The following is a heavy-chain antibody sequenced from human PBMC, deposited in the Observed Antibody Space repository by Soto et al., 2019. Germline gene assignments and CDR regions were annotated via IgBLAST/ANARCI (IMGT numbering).Heavy chain of an antibody. Sequence: QVQLVQSGAEVKKPGSSVKVSCEAPGGTFDHAAITWVRQAPGQGLEWVGGINPMFNSTHYAQNFQGRVTITADAVTSTAFMELRGLTSDDTAVYYCARQIFAADYWGQGTLLVVSS. CDR3: ARQIFAADY. V-gene: IGHV1-69*01. CDR2: INPMFNST. D-gene: IGHD3-9*01. J-gene: IGHJ4*02. CDR1: GGTFDHAA.